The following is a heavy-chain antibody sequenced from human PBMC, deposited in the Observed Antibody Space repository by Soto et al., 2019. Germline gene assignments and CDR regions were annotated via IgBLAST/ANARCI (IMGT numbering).Heavy chain of an antibody. V-gene: IGHV3-11*01. CDR2: ISSSGSTI. CDR1: GFTFSDYY. J-gene: IGHJ4*02. Sequence: GGSLRLSCAASGFTFSDYYMSWIRQAPGKGLEWVSYISSSGSTIYYADSVKGRFTISRDNAKNSLYLQMNSLRAEDTAVYYCARDRPIRKIGSSSGWYTEQTTDYWGQGTLVTVSS. D-gene: IGHD6-19*01. CDR3: ARDRPIRKIGSSSGWYTEQTTDY.